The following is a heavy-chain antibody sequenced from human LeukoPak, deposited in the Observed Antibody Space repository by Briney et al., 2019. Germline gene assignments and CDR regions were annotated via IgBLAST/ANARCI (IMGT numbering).Heavy chain of an antibody. CDR3: ARESNYHGSGTGWFDP. CDR1: GGSNCSLY. D-gene: IGHD3-10*01. V-gene: IGHV4-59*11. J-gene: IGHJ5*02. CDR2: IYYSGST. Sequence: PSVTLSLKCTVSGGSNCSLYWIWLRTPPGKGLEWLGYIYYSGSTNSDPSLERRVTISVESSKSQRSLRLSSVTAADTAVYYCARESNYHGSGTGWFDPWGQGTLVTVSS.